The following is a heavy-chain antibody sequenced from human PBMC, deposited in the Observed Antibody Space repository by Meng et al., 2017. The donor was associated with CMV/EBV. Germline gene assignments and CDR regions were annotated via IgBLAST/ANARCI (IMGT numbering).Heavy chain of an antibody. Sequence: LVMLSGTLSSAWLTLCGSIRERIDYWGCIRQPPGKGLEWIGSIYYSVRTYDNPSLKSRVTISVDTSKNQFSLKLSSVTAADTAVYYCAREDRLWFFDYWGQGTLVTVSS. D-gene: IGHD5-18*01. CDR3: AREDRLWFFDY. CDR1: CGSIRERIDY. CDR2: IYYSVRT. V-gene: IGHV4-39*07. J-gene: IGHJ4*02.